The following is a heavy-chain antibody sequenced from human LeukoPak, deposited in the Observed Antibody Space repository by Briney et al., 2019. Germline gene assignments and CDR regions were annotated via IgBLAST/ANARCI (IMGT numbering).Heavy chain of an antibody. Sequence: SQSLSLTCAISGDSVSSYSAGWNWIRQSPSRGLEWLGRAYYRSKWYFDYAVSVKSRITINPDTSKNQLSLHLNSVTPEDTAVYYCARGGLVRGLINSLIALDIWDQGTMVTVSS. CDR3: ARGGLVRGLINSLIALDI. CDR1: GDSVSSYSAG. CDR2: AYYRSKWYF. V-gene: IGHV6-1*01. D-gene: IGHD3-10*01. J-gene: IGHJ3*02.